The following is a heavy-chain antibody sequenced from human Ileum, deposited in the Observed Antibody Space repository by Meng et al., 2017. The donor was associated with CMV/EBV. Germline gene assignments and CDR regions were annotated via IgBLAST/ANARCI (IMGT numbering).Heavy chain of an antibody. D-gene: IGHD3-9*01. CDR1: GFTLSAHH. V-gene: IGHV3-72*01. J-gene: IGHJ4*02. CDR3: ARVEVTHYYSFDY. Sequence: SGFTLSAHHMDWVRQAQGKGLEWVAHIRNKAYSYTTEYAASVRGRFTISRDDSRNSLYLQMNSLKTEDTAVYYCARVEVTHYYSFDYWGQGTLVTVSS. CDR2: IRNKAYSYTT.